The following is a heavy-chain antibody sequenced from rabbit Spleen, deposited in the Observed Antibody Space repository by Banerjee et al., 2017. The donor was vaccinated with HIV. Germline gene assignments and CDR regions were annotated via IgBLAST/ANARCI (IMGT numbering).Heavy chain of an antibody. CDR2: IYNGDGST. CDR1: GFSFSTNYY. D-gene: IGHD1-1*01. CDR3: ARADRYTDFYDL. Sequence: QEQLEESGGDLVKPEGSLTLTCTASGFSFSTNYYMCWVRQAPGKGLEWIGCIYNGDGSTYYASWAKGRFTISKTSSTTVTLQMTSLTAADTATYFCARADRYTDFYDLWGPGTLVTVS. J-gene: IGHJ6*01. V-gene: IGHV1S45*01.